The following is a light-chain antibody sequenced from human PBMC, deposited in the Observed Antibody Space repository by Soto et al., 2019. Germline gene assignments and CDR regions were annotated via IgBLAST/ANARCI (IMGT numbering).Light chain of an antibody. CDR1: QSVSSSY. V-gene: IGKV3-20*01. Sequence: EIVLTQSPCTLSLSPGERATLSCRASQSVSSSYLAWYQQKPGQAPRLLIYGDSSRATGIPDRFSGSGSGTDFTLTISRLEPEDFAVYYCQQYGSSPETFGQGTKVEIK. CDR2: GDS. J-gene: IGKJ1*01. CDR3: QQYGSSPET.